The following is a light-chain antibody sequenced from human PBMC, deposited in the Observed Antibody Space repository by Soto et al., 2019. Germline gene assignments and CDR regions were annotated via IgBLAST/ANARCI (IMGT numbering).Light chain of an antibody. J-gene: IGLJ2*01. Sequence: QSALTQPASVSGSPGQSITISCTGTSSDVVGYNYVSWYQQHPGKAPKLMIYDVSNRPSGVSNRFSGSKSGNTASLTISGLQAEDEADYYCSSYTSSSTPRVFGGGTKVTVL. CDR2: DVS. CDR3: SSYTSSSTPRV. V-gene: IGLV2-14*01. CDR1: SSDVVGYNY.